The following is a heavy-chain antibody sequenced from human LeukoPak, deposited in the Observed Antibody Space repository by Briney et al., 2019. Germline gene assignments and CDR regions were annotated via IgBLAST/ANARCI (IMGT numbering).Heavy chain of an antibody. V-gene: IGHV1-18*01. Sequence: ASVKVSCKASGYTFTSYDINWVRQAPGQGLEWMGWISGYNGNTNYAQKLQGRVTMTTDTSTSTAYMELRSLKSDDTAVYYCASLKNYYDSSGYLVTDAFDIWGQGTMVTVSS. CDR2: ISGYNGNT. CDR1: GYTFTSYD. CDR3: ASLKNYYDSSGYLVTDAFDI. D-gene: IGHD3-22*01. J-gene: IGHJ3*02.